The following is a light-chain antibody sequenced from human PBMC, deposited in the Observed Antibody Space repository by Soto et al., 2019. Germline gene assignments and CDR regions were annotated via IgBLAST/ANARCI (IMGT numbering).Light chain of an antibody. CDR1: QSISSNF. CDR3: HQYGSSPLT. Sequence: EIVLTQSPGTLSLSPGEGATLSCRASQSISSNFLAWFQQKPGQAPRLLIHDASSRATGIPDRFSGSGSGTDSTLSISRLEPEDFAVYYCHQYGSSPLTFGQGTKLEIK. J-gene: IGKJ2*01. CDR2: DAS. V-gene: IGKV3-20*01.